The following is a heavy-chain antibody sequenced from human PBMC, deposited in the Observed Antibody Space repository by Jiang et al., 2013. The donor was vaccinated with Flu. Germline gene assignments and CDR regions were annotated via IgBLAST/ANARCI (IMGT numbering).Heavy chain of an antibody. Sequence: RSLRLSCAASGFTFSRYAMHWVRQAPGKGLEWVAVISYDGSNKYYADSVKGRFTISRDNSRNTLYLQMNSLRAEDTAVYYCARDPNPVFWSGYFDFWGQGTLVTVSS. CDR1: GFTFSRYA. J-gene: IGHJ4*02. D-gene: IGHD3-3*01. CDR2: ISYDGSNK. CDR3: ARDPNPVFWSGYFDF. V-gene: IGHV3-30-3*01.